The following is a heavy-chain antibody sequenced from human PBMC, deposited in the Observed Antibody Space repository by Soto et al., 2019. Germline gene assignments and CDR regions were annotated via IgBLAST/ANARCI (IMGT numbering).Heavy chain of an antibody. D-gene: IGHD6-19*01. CDR2: ISYDGSNK. V-gene: IGHV3-30*18. J-gene: IGHJ5*02. CDR3: AKGLRGYSSGWYNWFDP. Sequence: GGSLRLSCAASGFTFSSYGMHWVRQAPGKGLEWVAVISYDGSNKYYADSVKGRFTISRDNSKNTLYLQMNSLRAEDTAVYYCAKGLRGYSSGWYNWFDPWGQGTLVTVPQ. CDR1: GFTFSSYG.